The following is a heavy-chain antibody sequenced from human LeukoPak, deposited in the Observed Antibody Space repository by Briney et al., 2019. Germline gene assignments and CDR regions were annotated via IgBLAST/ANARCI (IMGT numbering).Heavy chain of an antibody. CDR3: ARAQQLVHWFDP. Sequence: ASVKVSCKASGYTFTNYDISWVRQAPGQGLEWMGWISAYNGNTNYAQKLQGRVTMTTDRSTSTTYMELRSLRSDGTAVYYCARAQQLVHWFDPWGQGTLVTVSS. CDR2: ISAYNGNT. CDR1: GYTFTNYD. V-gene: IGHV1-18*01. D-gene: IGHD6-13*01. J-gene: IGHJ5*02.